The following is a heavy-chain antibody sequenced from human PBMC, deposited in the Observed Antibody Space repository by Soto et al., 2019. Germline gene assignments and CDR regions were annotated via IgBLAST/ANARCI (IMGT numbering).Heavy chain of an antibody. V-gene: IGHV2-5*02. CDR2: IYWDDDR. J-gene: IGHJ4*02. CDR3: AHRLGGYVVVTPFNY. D-gene: IGHD2-15*01. CDR1: GFSFRTSGVG. Sequence: SGPTLVNPTQTLTLTCTFSGFSFRTSGVGVGWIRQPPGKALEWLALIYWDDDRRYSPSLKDRVTITKDTSKSQVVLTMTNVDTSDTGTYYCAHRLGGYVVVTPFNYWGQRIPVTVSS.